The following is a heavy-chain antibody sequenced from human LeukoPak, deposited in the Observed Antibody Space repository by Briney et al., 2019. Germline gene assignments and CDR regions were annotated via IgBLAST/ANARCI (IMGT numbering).Heavy chain of an antibody. CDR1: GYTLTELS. J-gene: IGHJ3*02. V-gene: IGHV1-24*01. CDR3: ATATTVTTVGAFDT. CDR2: FDPEDGET. Sequence: GASVKVSCQVSGYTLTELSMHWVRQAPGKGLEWMGGFDPEDGETIYAQKFQGRVTMTEDTSTDTAYMELSSLRSEDTAVYYCATATTVTTVGAFDTWGQGTMVTVSS. D-gene: IGHD4-17*01.